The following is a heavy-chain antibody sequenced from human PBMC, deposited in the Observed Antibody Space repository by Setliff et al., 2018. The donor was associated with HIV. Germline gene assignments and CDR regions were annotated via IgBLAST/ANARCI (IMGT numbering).Heavy chain of an antibody. CDR2: IWYDGSDG. J-gene: IGHJ4*02. V-gene: IGHV3-33*01. D-gene: IGHD1-1*01. CDR3: ARSPGMFDY. CDR1: GFTFNNYG. Sequence: PGGSLRLSCVGSGFTFNNYGMHWVRQAPGKGLEWVAVIWYDGSDGFYADSVKGRFTISRDNSKNTVYLQMTSLRAEDTAVYYCARSPGMFDYWGQGTPVTVSS.